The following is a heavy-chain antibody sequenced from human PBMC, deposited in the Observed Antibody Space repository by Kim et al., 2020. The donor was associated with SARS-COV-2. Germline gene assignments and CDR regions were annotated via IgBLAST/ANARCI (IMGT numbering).Heavy chain of an antibody. J-gene: IGHJ4*02. CDR3: ASAQGNKLLPFDN. CDR2: IYYSGST. D-gene: IGHD1-1*01. V-gene: IGHV4-59*01. CDR1: SDSISTYY. Sequence: SETLSLTCTVSSDSISTYYWSWIRHPPGKALEWMGYIYYSGSTTYNPSLKSRITISLTTSKTQFSLKLSAVTAAETAVYYCASAQGNKLLPFDNWGQGILVTVSS.